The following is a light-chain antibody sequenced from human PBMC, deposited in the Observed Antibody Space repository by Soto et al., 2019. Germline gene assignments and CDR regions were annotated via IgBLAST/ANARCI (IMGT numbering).Light chain of an antibody. Sequence: EIVLTQFPGTLSLSPGERATLSCRASQSVSGNYLAWYHQKPGQPPRLLIHSASSRASGIPDRFTGSGSGTNFTLTISSLQSEDFAVYYCQQYNNWPPTWTFGQGTKVDIK. CDR1: QSVSGNY. J-gene: IGKJ1*01. V-gene: IGKV3-20*01. CDR2: SAS. CDR3: QQYNNWPPTWT.